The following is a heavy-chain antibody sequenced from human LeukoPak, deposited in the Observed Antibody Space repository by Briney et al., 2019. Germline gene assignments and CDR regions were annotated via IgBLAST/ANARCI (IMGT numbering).Heavy chain of an antibody. D-gene: IGHD6-13*01. J-gene: IGHJ4*02. CDR2: IRYDGSNK. CDR1: GFTFSSYG. V-gene: IGHV3-30*02. CDR3: AKRMGPSIAATDLDY. Sequence: GGSLRLSCAASGFTFSSYGMHWVRQAPGKGLEWVAFIRYDGSNKYYADSVRGRFTISKDNSKNTLYLQMNSLRTEDTAVYYCAKRMGPSIAATDLDYWGQGTLVAVSS.